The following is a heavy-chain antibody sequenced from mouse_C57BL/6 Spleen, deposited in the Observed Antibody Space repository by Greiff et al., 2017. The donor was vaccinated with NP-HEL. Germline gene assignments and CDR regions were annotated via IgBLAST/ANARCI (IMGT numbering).Heavy chain of an antibody. CDR1: GYTFTDYD. J-gene: IGHJ2*01. D-gene: IGHD3-2*02. CDR2: IDPETGGT. Sequence: QVQLKQSGAELVRPGASVTLSCKASGYTFTDYDMHWVKQTPVHGLEWIGAIDPETGGTAYNQKFKGKAILTADKSSSTAYMERRSLTSEDSAVYYCTRSDSGYWGQGTTLTVSS. CDR3: TRSDSGY. V-gene: IGHV1-15*01.